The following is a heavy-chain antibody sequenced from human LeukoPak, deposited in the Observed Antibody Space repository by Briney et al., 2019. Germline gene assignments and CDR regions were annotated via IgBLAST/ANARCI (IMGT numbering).Heavy chain of an antibody. CDR3: VRDLDWGAFDV. CDR2: ISPSGDIT. D-gene: IGHD3/OR15-3a*01. Sequence: PGGSLRLSCAASEFRFSAHGMNWVRQAPGKGLGWISGISPSGDITYYADSVMGRFSISRDNWQSTVSLQMNSLRAEDTALYYCVRDLDWGAFDVWGQGTMVTVSS. J-gene: IGHJ3*01. V-gene: IGHV3-23*01. CDR1: EFRFSAHG.